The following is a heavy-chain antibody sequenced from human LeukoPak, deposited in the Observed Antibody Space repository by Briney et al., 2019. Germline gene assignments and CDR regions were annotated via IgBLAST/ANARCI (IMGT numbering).Heavy chain of an antibody. CDR3: ARLSIAARPYYGVDV. J-gene: IGHJ6*02. D-gene: IGHD6-6*01. CDR2: IYYSGST. V-gene: IGHV4-59*01. Sequence: SETLSLTCTVSGGSISSYYWSWIRQPPGKGLEWIGYIYYSGSTNYNPSLKSRVTISVDTSKNQFSLKLSSVTAADTAVYYCARLSIAARPYYGVDVWGQGTTVTVSS. CDR1: GGSISSYY.